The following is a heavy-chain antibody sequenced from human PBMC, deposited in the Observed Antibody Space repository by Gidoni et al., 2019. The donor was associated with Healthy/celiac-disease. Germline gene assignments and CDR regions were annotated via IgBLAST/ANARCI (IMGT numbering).Heavy chain of an antibody. J-gene: IGHJ2*01. CDR2: IYYSGST. V-gene: IGHV4-39*01. D-gene: IGHD6-19*01. Sequence: QLQLQESGPGLVKPSETLSLTCTVSGGSIRSRSYYWGWIRQPPGKGLEWIGSIYYSGSTYYNPSLKSRVTISVDTSKNQFSLKLSSVTAADTAVYYCARRGYSSGWYEGWYFDLWGRGTLVTVSS. CDR3: ARRGYSSGWYEGWYFDL. CDR1: GGSIRSRSYY.